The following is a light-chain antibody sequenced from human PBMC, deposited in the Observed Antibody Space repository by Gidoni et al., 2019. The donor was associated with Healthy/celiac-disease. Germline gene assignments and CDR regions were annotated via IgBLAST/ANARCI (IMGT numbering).Light chain of an antibody. V-gene: IGKV1-6*01. CDR1: QGIRND. Sequence: AIQMTQYPSSLSASVGDRVTITCRASQGIRNDLGWYQQKPGKAPKLLIYAASSLQSGVPSRFSGSGSGTDFTLTISSLQPEDFATYYCLQDYNYPWTFGQXTKVEIK. CDR3: LQDYNYPWT. J-gene: IGKJ1*01. CDR2: AAS.